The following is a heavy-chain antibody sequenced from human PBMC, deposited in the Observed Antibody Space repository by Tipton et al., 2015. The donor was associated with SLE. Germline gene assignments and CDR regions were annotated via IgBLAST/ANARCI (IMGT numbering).Heavy chain of an antibody. D-gene: IGHD6-6*01. Sequence: TLSLTCAVYGGSFSGYYWRWFRQPPGKGLEWIGEINHSGSTNYNPSLKSRVTISVDTSKNQFSLKLSSVTAADTAVYYCAREQWSIAARRYYFDYWGQGTLVTVSS. J-gene: IGHJ4*02. CDR2: INHSGST. V-gene: IGHV4-34*01. CDR1: GGSFSGYY. CDR3: AREQWSIAARRYYFDY.